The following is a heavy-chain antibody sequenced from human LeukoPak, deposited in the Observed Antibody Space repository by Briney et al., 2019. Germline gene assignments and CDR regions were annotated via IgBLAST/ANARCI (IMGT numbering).Heavy chain of an antibody. V-gene: IGHV3-74*01. D-gene: IGHD1-26*01. Sequence: GGSLRLSCAVSGFTFSSYWMHWVRQAPGKGLVWVSRINSDGSSTSYADSVKGRFTISRDNAKNTLYLQMNSLGAEDTAVYYCASIVRATTGLDCWGQGTLVTVSS. CDR2: INSDGSST. CDR3: ASIVRATTGLDC. CDR1: GFTFSSYW. J-gene: IGHJ4*02.